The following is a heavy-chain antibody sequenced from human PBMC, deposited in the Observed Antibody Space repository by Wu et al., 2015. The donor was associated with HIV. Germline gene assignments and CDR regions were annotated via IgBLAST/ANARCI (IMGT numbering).Heavy chain of an antibody. D-gene: IGHD1-26*01. Sequence: QVQLQESGPGLVKPSETLSLKCTVSGGSISSSSYYWGWIRQPPGKGLEWIGSIYYSGSTYYNPSLKSRVTISIDTSKNQFSLKLSPVTAADTAVYYCARLQGAVGWELRSGIFDFWGQGTLVTVSS. J-gene: IGHJ4*02. CDR1: GGSISSSSYY. CDR3: ARLQGAVGWELRSGIFDF. CDR2: IYYSGST. V-gene: IGHV4-39*01.